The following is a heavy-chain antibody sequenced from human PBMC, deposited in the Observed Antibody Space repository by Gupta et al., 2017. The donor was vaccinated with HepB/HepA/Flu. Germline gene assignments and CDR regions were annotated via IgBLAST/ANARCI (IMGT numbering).Heavy chain of an antibody. CDR1: GFTFSSYG. Sequence: QVQLLESGGGVVQPGRSLRLSCAASGFTFSSYGMPWGRQAPGKGLEWVAVISYDGSNKYYADSVKGRFTISRDNSKNTLYLQMNSLGAEDTAVYYCAKVVAVAGGALRGGMDVWGQGTTVTVSS. D-gene: IGHD6-19*01. CDR2: ISYDGSNK. CDR3: AKVVAVAGGALRGGMDV. J-gene: IGHJ6*02. V-gene: IGHV3-30*18.